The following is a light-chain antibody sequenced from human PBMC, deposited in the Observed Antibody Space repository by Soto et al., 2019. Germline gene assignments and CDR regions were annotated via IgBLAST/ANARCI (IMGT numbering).Light chain of an antibody. V-gene: IGLV3-1*01. CDR3: QAWDSSTGV. Sequence: SYELTQPPSVSVSPGQTASITCSGDKLGDKYACWYQQKPGQSPVLVIYQDSKRPSGIPERFSGSNSGNTATLTISGTQAMDEADDYCQAWDSSTGVFGTGTKLTVL. CDR2: QDS. J-gene: IGLJ1*01. CDR1: KLGDKY.